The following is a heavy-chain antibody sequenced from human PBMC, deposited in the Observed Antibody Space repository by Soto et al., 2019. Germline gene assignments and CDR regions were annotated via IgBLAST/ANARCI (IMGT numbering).Heavy chain of an antibody. Sequence: ASVKVSCKPSGYSFTAYRLHWVRQAPGRGLEWMGWHNPQNGETSYVRKFRDRITMTSDTSISTAYMDLSRLTSDDTATYFCVRDMVATLDDYCYYPVVVWGPAPPATVS. CDR3: VRDMVATLDDYCYYPVVV. D-gene: IGHD5-12*01. CDR1: GYSFTAYR. J-gene: IGHJ6*02. CDR2: HNPQNGET. V-gene: IGHV1-2*02.